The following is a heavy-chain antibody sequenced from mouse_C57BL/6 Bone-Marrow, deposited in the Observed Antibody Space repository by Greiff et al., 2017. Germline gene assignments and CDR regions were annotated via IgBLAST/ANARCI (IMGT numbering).Heavy chain of an antibody. J-gene: IGHJ3*01. CDR1: GFTFSSYA. V-gene: IGHV5-4*01. CDR2: ISDGGSYT. CDR3: ARDIYYGNFTWFAY. Sequence: EVQRVESGGGLVKPGGSLKLSCAASGFTFSSYAMSWVRQTPEKRLEWVATISDGGSYTYYPDNVKGRFTISRDNAKNNLYLQMSHLKSEDTAMYYGARDIYYGNFTWFAYWGQGTLVTVSA. D-gene: IGHD2-1*01.